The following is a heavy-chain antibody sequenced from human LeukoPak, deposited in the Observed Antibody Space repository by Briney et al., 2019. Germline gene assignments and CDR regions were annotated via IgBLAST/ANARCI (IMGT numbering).Heavy chain of an antibody. V-gene: IGHV4-59*01. CDR3: AREGETTVTTGWFDP. D-gene: IGHD4-17*01. Sequence: SETLSLTCTVSGGSISNYYWTWIRQPPGKGLEWIGYIYYSGSTNYNPSLKSRVTISVDTSKNQFSLKLSSVTAADTAVYYCAREGETTVTTGWFDPWGQGTLVTVSS. CDR1: GGSISNYY. CDR2: IYYSGST. J-gene: IGHJ5*02.